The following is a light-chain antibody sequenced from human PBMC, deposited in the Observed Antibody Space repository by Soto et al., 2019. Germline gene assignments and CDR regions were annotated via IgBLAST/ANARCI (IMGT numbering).Light chain of an antibody. CDR1: SSDVGGYNY. Sequence: QSALTQPPSASGSPGQSVTISCTGTSSDVGGYNYVSWYHQYPGRAPKLMIYEVSKRPSGVPDRFSGSKYGTTASLTVSGLQAEDEDDYYCSSYAASNNFYFVFGGGTKLTVL. CDR2: EVS. J-gene: IGLJ3*02. V-gene: IGLV2-8*01. CDR3: SSYAASNNFYFV.